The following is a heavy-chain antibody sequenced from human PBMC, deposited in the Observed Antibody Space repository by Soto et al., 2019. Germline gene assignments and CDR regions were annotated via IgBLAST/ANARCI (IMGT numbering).Heavy chain of an antibody. D-gene: IGHD5-18*01. J-gene: IGHJ5*02. CDR1: GFTFSSYG. V-gene: IGHV3-30*18. Sequence: GGSLRLSCAASGFTFSSYGMHWVRQAPGKGLEWVAVISYDGSNKYYADSVKGRFTISRDNSKNTLYLQMNSLRAEDTAVYYCAKDWIVYSYGPNWFHPWGPAFLVTLSS. CDR3: AKDWIVYSYGPNWFHP. CDR2: ISYDGSNK.